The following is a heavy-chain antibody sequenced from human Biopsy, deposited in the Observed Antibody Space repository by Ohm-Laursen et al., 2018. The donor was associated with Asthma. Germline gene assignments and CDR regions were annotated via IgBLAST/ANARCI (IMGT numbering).Heavy chain of an antibody. D-gene: IGHD2-21*02. CDR1: GFTFSGYA. Sequence: SLRLSCAASGFTFSGYALHWVRQAPGRGLEWVAVISYDGGNKYYGDSVKGRFTISRDNSKNTLYLQMNSLRAEDTAVYYCANYGVGTANLPMDVWGQGTTVTVSS. J-gene: IGHJ6*02. CDR3: ANYGVGTANLPMDV. V-gene: IGHV3-30*18. CDR2: ISYDGGNK.